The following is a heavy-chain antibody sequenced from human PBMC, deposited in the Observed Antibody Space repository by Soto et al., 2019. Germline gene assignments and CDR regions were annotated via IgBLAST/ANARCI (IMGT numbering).Heavy chain of an antibody. D-gene: IGHD1-26*01. CDR1: GFTFSNQA. V-gene: IGHV3-23*01. Sequence: GGSLRLSCAASGFTFSNQAMSWVRQAPGKGLEWVSGITGSGDSTFYGDSVKGRFTISRDNSKNTLHLQMNSLRAEDTAVYYSAKDPLMYRASWHLERWDDPWGKGTLRTVSS. CDR2: ITGSGDST. J-gene: IGHJ5*02. CDR3: AKDPLMYRASWHLERWDDP.